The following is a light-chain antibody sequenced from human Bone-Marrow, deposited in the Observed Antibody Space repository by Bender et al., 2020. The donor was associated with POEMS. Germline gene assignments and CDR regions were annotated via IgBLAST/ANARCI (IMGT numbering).Light chain of an antibody. CDR2: YDY. Sequence: SYVLTQPPSVSVAPGKTASLTCGGDNIGTKNVHWYQQKPGQALVLVIYYDYDRPSGIPERFSGSNSGKPATLTISRVEAGDEADYYCQVWDSDSDIPTFGGGARLTVL. CDR3: QVWDSDSDIPT. V-gene: IGLV3-21*04. CDR1: NIGTKN. J-gene: IGLJ2*01.